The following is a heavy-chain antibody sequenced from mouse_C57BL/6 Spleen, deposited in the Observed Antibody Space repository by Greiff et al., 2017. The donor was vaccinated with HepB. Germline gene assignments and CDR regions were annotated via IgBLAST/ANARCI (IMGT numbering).Heavy chain of an antibody. D-gene: IGHD2-4*01. CDR2: IDPETGGT. Sequence: ESGAELVRPGASVTLSCKASGYTFTDYEMHWVKQTPVHGLEWIGAIDPETGGTAYNQKFKGKAILTADKSSSTAYMELRSLTSEDSAVYYCTRVTYDYDGYYFDYWGQGTTLTVSS. CDR3: TRVTYDYDGYYFDY. V-gene: IGHV1-15*01. J-gene: IGHJ2*01. CDR1: GYTFTDYE.